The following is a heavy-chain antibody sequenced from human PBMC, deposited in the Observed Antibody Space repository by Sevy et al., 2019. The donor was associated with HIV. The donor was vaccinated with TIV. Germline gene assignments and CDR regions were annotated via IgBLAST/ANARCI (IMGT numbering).Heavy chain of an antibody. CDR1: GYTFTAYY. V-gene: IGHV1-2*02. CDR2: IKPNSGGT. Sequence: ASVKVSCKASGYTFTAYYIRWVRQAPGQGLEWMGWIKPNSGGTNYAQKFQGRVTMTRDTSINTAYMEVSRLTSDDTAVYYCARDPGYGDDLSEDYWGQGTLVTVSS. J-gene: IGHJ4*02. D-gene: IGHD4-17*01. CDR3: ARDPGYGDDLSEDY.